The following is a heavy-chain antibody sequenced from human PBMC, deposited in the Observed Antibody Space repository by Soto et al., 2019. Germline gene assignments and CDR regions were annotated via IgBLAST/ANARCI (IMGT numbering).Heavy chain of an antibody. CDR1: GYHFTSYW. Sequence: GESLKLSCKVSGYHFTSYWIGWMRPMPGKGLEWMGTIYPCDSDTRYSPSFQGQVTISADKSISTAYLQWSSLKASDSAMYYCARLSGNYGSGSYSLPDDYYYWGMEGWGQGTTGTVSS. CDR3: ARLSGNYGSGSYSLPDDYYYWGMEG. J-gene: IGHJ6*02. V-gene: IGHV5-51*01. D-gene: IGHD3-10*01. CDR2: IYPCDSDT.